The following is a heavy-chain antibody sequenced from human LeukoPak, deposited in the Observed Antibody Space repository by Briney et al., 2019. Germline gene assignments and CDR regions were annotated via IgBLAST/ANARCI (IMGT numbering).Heavy chain of an antibody. Sequence: RSLRLSCAASGFTFSSYAMHWVRQAPGKGLEWVAVVSYDGSNKYYADSVKGRFTVSRDNSKNTLDLQMNSLRAEDTAVYHCARGSVTQDYWGQGTPVTVSS. CDR3: ARGSVTQDY. J-gene: IGHJ4*02. D-gene: IGHD4-17*01. V-gene: IGHV3-30-3*01. CDR1: GFTFSSYA. CDR2: VSYDGSNK.